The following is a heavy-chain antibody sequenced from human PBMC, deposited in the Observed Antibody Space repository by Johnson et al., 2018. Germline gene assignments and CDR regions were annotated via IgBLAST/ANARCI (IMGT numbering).Heavy chain of an antibody. CDR2: IKQDGSEK. CDR1: GFTFSSYW. Sequence: VQLVQSGGGLVQPGGSLRLSCAASGFTFSSYWMSWVRQAPGKGLEWVANIKQDGSEKYYVDSVKGRFTISRDNAKNSLYLQMNSLRAEETAVYYCARDVDGWYPWDYYYMDVWGKGTTVTVSS. D-gene: IGHD6-19*01. CDR3: ARDVDGWYPWDYYYMDV. J-gene: IGHJ6*03. V-gene: IGHV3-7*01.